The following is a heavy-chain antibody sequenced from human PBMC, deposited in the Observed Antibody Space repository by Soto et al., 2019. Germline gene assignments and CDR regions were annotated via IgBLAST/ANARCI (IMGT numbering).Heavy chain of an antibody. V-gene: IGHV1-18*01. D-gene: IGHD2-21*02. J-gene: IGHJ2*01. CDR1: GYTFTSYG. Sequence: ASVKVSCKASGYTFTSYGISWVRQAPGQGLEWMGWISAYNGNTNYAQKLQGRVTMTTDTSTSTAYMELRSLRSDDTAVYYCARSTANLDVPWGLRYFDLWGRGTLVTVSS. CDR2: ISAYNGNT. CDR3: ARSTANLDVPWGLRYFDL.